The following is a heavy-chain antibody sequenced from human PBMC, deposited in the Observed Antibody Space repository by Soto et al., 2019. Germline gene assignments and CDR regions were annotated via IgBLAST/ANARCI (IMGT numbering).Heavy chain of an antibody. CDR1: GFTFSSYA. Sequence: QPGGSLRLSCAASGFTFSSYAMHWVRQAPGKGLEWVAVISYDVSNKYYADSVKGRFTISRDNSKNTLYLQMNSLRAEDTAVYYCPRDRGEQWAYYFDYWGQGTLVTVSS. D-gene: IGHD6-19*01. V-gene: IGHV3-30-3*01. CDR2: ISYDVSNK. J-gene: IGHJ4*02. CDR3: PRDRGEQWAYYFDY.